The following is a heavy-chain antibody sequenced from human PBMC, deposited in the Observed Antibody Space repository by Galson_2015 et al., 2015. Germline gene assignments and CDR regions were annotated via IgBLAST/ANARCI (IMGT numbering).Heavy chain of an antibody. Sequence: SVKVSCKASGYTFTSYGISWVRQAPGQGLEWMGWISAYNGNTNYAQKLQGRVTMTTDTSTNTAYMELRSLRSDDTAVYYCARALLLWFGELFEGWFDPWGQGTLVTVSS. D-gene: IGHD3-10*01. V-gene: IGHV1-18*01. CDR1: GYTFTSYG. J-gene: IGHJ5*02. CDR2: ISAYNGNT. CDR3: ARALLLWFGELFEGWFDP.